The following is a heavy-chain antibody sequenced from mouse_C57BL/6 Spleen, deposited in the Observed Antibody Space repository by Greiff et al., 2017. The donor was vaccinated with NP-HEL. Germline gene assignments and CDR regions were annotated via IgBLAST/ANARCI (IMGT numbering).Heavy chain of an antibody. Sequence: VQLQQSGAELVRPGASVKLSCTASGFNIKDDYMHWVKQRPEQGLEWIGWIDPENGDTEYASKFQGKATITADTSSNTAYLQLSSLTSDDTAVYYCTTGYDGYPFAYWGQGTLVTVSA. CDR2: IDPENGDT. D-gene: IGHD2-3*01. CDR3: TTGYDGYPFAY. V-gene: IGHV14-4*01. J-gene: IGHJ3*01. CDR1: GFNIKDDY.